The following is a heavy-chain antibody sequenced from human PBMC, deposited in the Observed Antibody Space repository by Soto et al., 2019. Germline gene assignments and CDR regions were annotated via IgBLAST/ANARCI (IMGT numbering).Heavy chain of an antibody. J-gene: IGHJ4*02. CDR2: ITGTGGST. CDR1: GFTFSTYA. D-gene: IGHD3-3*01. V-gene: IGHV3-23*01. CDR3: AKDRRIYDY. Sequence: GGSLRLSCAASGFTFSTYAMTWVRQAPGKGLEWVSSITGTGGSTFYVDSVKVRFTISRDNSKNTLYLQMNSLRAEDTAVYYCAKDRRIYDYWGQGTLVTVSS.